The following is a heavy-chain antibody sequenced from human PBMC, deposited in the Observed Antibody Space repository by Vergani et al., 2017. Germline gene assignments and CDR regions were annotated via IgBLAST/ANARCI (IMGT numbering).Heavy chain of an antibody. V-gene: IGHV4-61*02. D-gene: IGHD6-13*01. CDR1: GGSISSGSYY. CDR3: ARDPLYSTTWPFLLLDMDV. J-gene: IGHJ6*02. CDR2: FYTGGGT. Sequence: QVQLHESGPGLVRPSQTLSLTCTVSGGSISSGSYYWSWFRQPAGKGLEWIGRFYTGGGTSYNPSLKSRVTISVETSKNQFSLQLSSVTAADTAVYYCARDPLYSTTWPFLLLDMDVWGQGTTVTVSS.